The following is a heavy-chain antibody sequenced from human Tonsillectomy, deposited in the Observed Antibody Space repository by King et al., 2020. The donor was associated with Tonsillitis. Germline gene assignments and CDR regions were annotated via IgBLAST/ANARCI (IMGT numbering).Heavy chain of an antibody. Sequence: QLQESGPGLVKPSEPLSLTCTVSGGSISSSSYYWGWIRQPPGKGLEWVGSIFYSGSPYYNPSLKSRVTISVDTSKNQFSLKLSSVTAADTAVYYCARLRVTRVFDYWGQGTLVTVSS. V-gene: IGHV4-39*01. J-gene: IGHJ4*02. D-gene: IGHD4-11*01. CDR2: IFYSGSP. CDR1: GGSISSSSYY. CDR3: ARLRVTRVFDY.